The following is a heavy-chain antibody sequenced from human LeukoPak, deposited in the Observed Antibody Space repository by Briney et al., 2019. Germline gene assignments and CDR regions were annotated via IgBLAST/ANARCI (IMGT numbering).Heavy chain of an antibody. V-gene: IGHV5-51*01. Sequence: GESLKISCQASGYTFTNYWIGWVRQMPGKGLEWMGIIYPGDSDTRYSPSFQGQVTISADKSLSTAYLQWSGLKASDTAMYYCARHLTMITVPRDAFDIWGQGTMVTVSS. J-gene: IGHJ3*02. CDR3: ARHLTMITVPRDAFDI. CDR2: IYPGDSDT. CDR1: GYTFTNYW. D-gene: IGHD3-16*01.